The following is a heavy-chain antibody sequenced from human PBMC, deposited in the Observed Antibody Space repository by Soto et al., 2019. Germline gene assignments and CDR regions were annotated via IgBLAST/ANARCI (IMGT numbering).Heavy chain of an antibody. V-gene: IGHV4-59*01. CDR3: ARVSFDWAGGYGMDV. D-gene: IGHD3-9*01. CDR2: IYYSGST. CDR1: GGSISSYY. Sequence: PSETLSLTCTVSGGSISSYYWSWIRQPPGKGLEWIGYIYYSGSTNYNPSLKSRVTISVDTSKNQFSLKLSSVTAADTAVYYCARVSFDWAGGYGMDVWGQGTTVTVSS. J-gene: IGHJ6*02.